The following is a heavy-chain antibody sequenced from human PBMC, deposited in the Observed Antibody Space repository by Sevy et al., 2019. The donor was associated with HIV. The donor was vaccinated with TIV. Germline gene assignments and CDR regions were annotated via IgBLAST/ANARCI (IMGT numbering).Heavy chain of an antibody. CDR3: ATPRGGEGDYYDSSGYYFFDY. CDR1: GYTLTELS. Sequence: ESLKISCKVSGYTLTELSMHWVRQAPGKGLEWMGGFDPEDGETIYAQKFQGRVTMTEDTSTDTAYMELSSLRSEDTAVYYCATPRGGEGDYYDSSGYYFFDYWGQGTLVTVSS. J-gene: IGHJ4*02. V-gene: IGHV1-24*01. CDR2: FDPEDGET. D-gene: IGHD3-22*01.